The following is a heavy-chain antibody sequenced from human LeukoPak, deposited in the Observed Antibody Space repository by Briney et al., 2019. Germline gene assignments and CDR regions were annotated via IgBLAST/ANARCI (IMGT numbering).Heavy chain of an antibody. J-gene: IGHJ4*02. Sequence: ASVKVSYKSSGFAFTDHYIHWVRQGPGQGLEWMGYIGPHSTFTSSPQEFQGRVTMTRDASMSTAYMELTRLTSDDTAVYYCVREGEGPLSKDFDYWGQGTLVTVSS. CDR1: GFAFTDHY. CDR3: VREGEGPLSKDFDY. CDR2: IGPHSTFT. D-gene: IGHD2/OR15-2a*01. V-gene: IGHV1-2*02.